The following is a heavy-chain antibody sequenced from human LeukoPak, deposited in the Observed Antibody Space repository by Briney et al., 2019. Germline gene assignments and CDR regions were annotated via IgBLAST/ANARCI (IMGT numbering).Heavy chain of an antibody. CDR1: GGSISSYY. J-gene: IGHJ4*02. CDR3: ARYSGWYFSSNHELDY. V-gene: IGHV4-59*01. Sequence: SETLSLTCTVSGGSISSYYWSWIRQPPGKGLEWIGYIYYSGSTNYNPSLKSRVTISVDTSKNQFSLKLSSVTAADTAVYYCARYSGWYFSSNHELDYWGQGTLVTVSS. D-gene: IGHD6-19*01. CDR2: IYYSGST.